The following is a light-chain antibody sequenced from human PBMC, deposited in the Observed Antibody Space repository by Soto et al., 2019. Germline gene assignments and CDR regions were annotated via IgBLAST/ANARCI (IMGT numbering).Light chain of an antibody. CDR1: QSVSSN. V-gene: IGKV3-15*01. CDR2: YAS. CDR3: QQYNNWPVP. Sequence: EIVMTQSPATLSVSPGERATLSCRASQSVSSNLAWYQQKPGQAPRLLIYYASTRATGIPARFSGSGSGTEFTLTISSLQSEDFAVYYCQQYNNWPVPFGPATKVDIK. J-gene: IGKJ3*01.